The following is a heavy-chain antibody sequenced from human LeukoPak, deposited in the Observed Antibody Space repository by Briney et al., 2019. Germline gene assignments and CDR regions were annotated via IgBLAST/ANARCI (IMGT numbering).Heavy chain of an antibody. J-gene: IGHJ3*02. CDR2: ISSSGSTI. D-gene: IGHD3-3*01. CDR1: GFTFSDYY. CDR3: AKSFGGFQRLAVAFDI. Sequence: GGSLRLSCAASGFTFSDYYMSWIRQAPGKGLEWVSYISSSGSTIYYADSVKGRFTISRDNAKNSLYLQMNSLRAEDTALYYCAKSFGGFQRLAVAFDIWGQGTMVTVSS. V-gene: IGHV3-11*01.